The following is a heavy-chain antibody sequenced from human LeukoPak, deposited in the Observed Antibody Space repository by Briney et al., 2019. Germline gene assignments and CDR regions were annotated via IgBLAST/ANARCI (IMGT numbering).Heavy chain of an antibody. D-gene: IGHD4-17*01. Sequence: PSETLSLTCTASGGSMSSYYWSWIRQPPGKGLEWIGYIYYSGSTNYNPSLKTRVTISVDKSKNQFSLKLSSVTAADTAVYYCARASHDYGDYSHFDYWGQGTLVTVSS. CDR1: GGSMSSYY. CDR3: ARASHDYGDYSHFDY. V-gene: IGHV4-59*12. CDR2: IYYSGST. J-gene: IGHJ4*02.